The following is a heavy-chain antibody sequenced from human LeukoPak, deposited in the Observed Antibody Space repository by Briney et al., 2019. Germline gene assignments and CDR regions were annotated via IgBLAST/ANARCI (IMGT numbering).Heavy chain of an antibody. CDR2: IYYSGST. Sequence: PSETLSLTCTVSGGSISSYYWSWIRQPPGKGLEWIGYIYYSGSTNYNPSLKSRVTISVDTSKNQFSLKLSSVTAADTAVYYCACQIDHYASGTYYSTFDYWAQGTLVTVSS. J-gene: IGHJ4*02. V-gene: IGHV4-59*12. D-gene: IGHD3-10*01. CDR3: ACQIDHYASGTYYSTFDY. CDR1: GGSISSYY.